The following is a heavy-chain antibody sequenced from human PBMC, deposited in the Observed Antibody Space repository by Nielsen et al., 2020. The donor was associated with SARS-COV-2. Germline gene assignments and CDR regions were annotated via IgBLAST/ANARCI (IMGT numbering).Heavy chain of an antibody. V-gene: IGHV4-61*02. D-gene: IGHD2-15*01. J-gene: IGHJ4*02. CDR1: GGSISSGSYY. CDR3: ARGGGNADY. CDR2: IYTSGST. Sequence: SETLFLTCAVSGGSISSGSYYWSWIRQPAGKGLEWIGRIYTSGSTNYNPSLKSRVTISVDTSKNQFSLKLSSVTAADTAVYYCARGGGNADYWGQGTLVTVSS.